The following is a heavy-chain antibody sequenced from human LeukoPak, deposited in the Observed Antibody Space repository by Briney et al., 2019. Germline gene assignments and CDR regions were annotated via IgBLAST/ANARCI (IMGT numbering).Heavy chain of an antibody. D-gene: IGHD2-2*01. V-gene: IGHV3-74*01. Sequence: GGSRRLSCAASGFTFTSYWMHWVRQAPGKGLVWVSRINSDGSSTSSAHSVKGRFTSSRDNAKNTLYLQMNSLTAEDTAVYYCARGLYCSSSSCYPTYYYYGMDVWGQGTTVTVSS. CDR3: ARGLYCSSSSCYPTYYYYGMDV. CDR2: INSDGSST. CDR1: GFTFTSYW. J-gene: IGHJ6*02.